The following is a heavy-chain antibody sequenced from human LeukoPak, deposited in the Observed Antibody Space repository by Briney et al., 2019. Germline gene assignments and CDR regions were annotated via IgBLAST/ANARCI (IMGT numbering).Heavy chain of an antibody. V-gene: IGHV3-72*01. CDR3: TSFDS. Sequence: GGSLRLSCAASGFTFSDHHMDWVRQTPGKGLDWVGRIRNKASGYTTEYAASVKGRFIISRDDSKNSLYLQMNSLKIEDTAVYYCTSFDSWGQGTLVTVSS. CDR2: IRNKASGYTT. J-gene: IGHJ4*02. CDR1: GFTFSDHH.